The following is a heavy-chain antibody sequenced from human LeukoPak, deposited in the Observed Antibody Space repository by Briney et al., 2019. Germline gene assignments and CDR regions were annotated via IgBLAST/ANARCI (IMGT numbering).Heavy chain of an antibody. V-gene: IGHV3-23*01. Sequence: GGSLRLSCAASGFTFSIYALSWVRQAPGKGLELVSAISSSGTNTYYADSVKGRFTISRDNSKNTLYLQMNSLRAEDTAVYYCARGVRYSKSSEGHFDYWGQGTLVTVSS. CDR3: ARGVRYSKSSEGHFDY. CDR2: ISSSGTNT. D-gene: IGHD4-11*01. J-gene: IGHJ4*02. CDR1: GFTFSIYA.